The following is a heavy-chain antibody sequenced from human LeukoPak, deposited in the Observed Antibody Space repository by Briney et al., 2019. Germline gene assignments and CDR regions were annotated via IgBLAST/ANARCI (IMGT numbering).Heavy chain of an antibody. Sequence: TGGSLRLSCAASGFTFSSYEMNWVRQAPGQGLEWVAYISSTGNTVHYAGSVKGRFTISRDNAENSLYLQMNRLRAEDTAVYYCTKETPQMDVWGKGTTVTVSS. D-gene: IGHD2-15*01. J-gene: IGHJ6*04. CDR3: TKETPQMDV. CDR1: GFTFSSYE. CDR2: ISSTGNTV. V-gene: IGHV3-48*03.